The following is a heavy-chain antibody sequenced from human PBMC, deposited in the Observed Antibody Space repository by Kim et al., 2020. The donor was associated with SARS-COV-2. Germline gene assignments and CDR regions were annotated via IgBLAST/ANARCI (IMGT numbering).Heavy chain of an antibody. Sequence: GDKHYSTSLKTRLTISKETSKNQVVLTMTKMDPVDTATYYCARGRYYYDFWGQGTLVTVSS. J-gene: IGHJ4*02. CDR3: ARGRYYYDF. V-gene: IGHV2-70*19. CDR2: GDK.